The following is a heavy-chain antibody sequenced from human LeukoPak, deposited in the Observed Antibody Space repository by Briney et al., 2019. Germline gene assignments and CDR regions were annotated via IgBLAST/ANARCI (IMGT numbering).Heavy chain of an antibody. CDR1: GFPFNTYG. CDR3: AKDRTWGLDY. Sequence: GGPLTLSCAASGFPFNTYGMRWLPPAPGKALERVSPIRGSGGTTYYADCVKGGFTISRDNSKNTLYLQMNSLRAEDTALYYCAKDRTWGLDYWGQGTLVTVSS. CDR2: IRGSGGTT. J-gene: IGHJ4*02. D-gene: IGHD7-27*01. V-gene: IGHV3-23*01.